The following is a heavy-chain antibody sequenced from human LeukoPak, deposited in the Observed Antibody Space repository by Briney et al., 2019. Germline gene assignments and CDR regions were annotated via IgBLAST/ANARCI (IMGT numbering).Heavy chain of an antibody. CDR3: ASQIVGAAPY. Sequence: PGGSLRLSCAASGFTFSSYSMNWVRQAPGKGLEWVSYISSSSSTIYYADSVKGRFTISRDHSKNTLYLQMNSLRAEDTAVYYCASQIVGAAPYWGQGTLVTVSS. D-gene: IGHD1-26*01. CDR2: ISSSSSTI. V-gene: IGHV3-48*01. CDR1: GFTFSSYS. J-gene: IGHJ4*02.